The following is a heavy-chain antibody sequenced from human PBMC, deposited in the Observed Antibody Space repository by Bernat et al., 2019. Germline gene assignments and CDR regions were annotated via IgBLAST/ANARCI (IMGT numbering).Heavy chain of an antibody. J-gene: IGHJ4*02. V-gene: IGHV3-23*01. CDR1: GFTFGSYA. CDR2: ISGSTT. D-gene: IGHD3-10*01. CDR3: AKSRLGEISCDF. Sequence: EVQLLESGGGLVQPGGSLRLSCAASGFTFGSYAMSWVRQAPGKGLEWISVISGSTTYYGESVKGRFTISRDNSKNTLYLQMNSLRAEDTAIYYCAKSRLGEISCDFWGQGTLVTVSS.